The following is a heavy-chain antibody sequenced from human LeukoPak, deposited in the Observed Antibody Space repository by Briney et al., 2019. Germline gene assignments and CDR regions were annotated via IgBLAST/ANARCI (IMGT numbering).Heavy chain of an antibody. D-gene: IGHD3-22*01. CDR3: ARASIVVVTPYYFDY. J-gene: IGHJ4*02. CDR2: IKQDGSEK. CDR1: GFTFSSYW. Sequence: GGSLRLSCAASGFTFSSYWMRWVRQAPGKGLEWVANIKQDGSEKYYVDSVKGRFTISRDNAKNSLYLQMNSLRAEDTAVYYCARASIVVVTPYYFDYWGQGTLVTVSS. V-gene: IGHV3-7*01.